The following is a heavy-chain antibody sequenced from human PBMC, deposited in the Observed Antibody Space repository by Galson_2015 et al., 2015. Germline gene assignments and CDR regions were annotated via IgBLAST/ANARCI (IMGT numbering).Heavy chain of an antibody. CDR3: ARAGVVGATKWSDY. CDR1: GGTFSSYT. V-gene: IGHV1-18*01. Sequence: SVKVSCKASGGTFSSYTISWVRQAPGQGLEWMGWISAYNGNTNYAQKLQGRVTMTTDTSTSTAYMELRSLRSDDTAVYYCARAGVVGATKWSDYWGQGTLVTVSS. CDR2: ISAYNGNT. D-gene: IGHD1-26*01. J-gene: IGHJ4*02.